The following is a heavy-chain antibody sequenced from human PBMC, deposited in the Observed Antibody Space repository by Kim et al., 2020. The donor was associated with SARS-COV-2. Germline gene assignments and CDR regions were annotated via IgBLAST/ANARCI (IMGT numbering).Heavy chain of an antibody. Sequence: SETLSLTCTVSGGSISSSSYYWGWIRQPPGKGLEWIGSTYYSGSTYYNPSLKSRVTISVDTSKNQFSLKLSSVTAADTAVYYCARHVDSSSSKAFDIWG. D-gene: IGHD6-13*01. V-gene: IGHV4-39*01. CDR3: ARHVDSSSSKAFDI. J-gene: IGHJ3*02. CDR2: TYYSGST. CDR1: GGSISSSSYY.